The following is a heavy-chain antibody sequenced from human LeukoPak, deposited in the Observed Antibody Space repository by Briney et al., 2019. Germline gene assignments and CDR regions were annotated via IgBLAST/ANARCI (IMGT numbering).Heavy chain of an antibody. CDR3: ARADRSSWAFDY. V-gene: IGHV3-13*01. Sequence: GGSLRLSCAASGFTFSSYDMHWVRQATGKGLEWVSAIGTAGDTYYPGSVKGRFTISRDNSKNTLYLQMNSLRAEDTAVYYCARADRSSWAFDYWGQGTLVTVSS. D-gene: IGHD6-13*01. CDR2: IGTAGDT. J-gene: IGHJ4*02. CDR1: GFTFSSYD.